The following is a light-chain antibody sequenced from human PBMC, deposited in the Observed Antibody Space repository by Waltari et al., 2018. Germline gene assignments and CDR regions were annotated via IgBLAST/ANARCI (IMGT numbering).Light chain of an antibody. CDR1: QSISSW. Sequence: DIQMTQFPSTLSASVGDRVTITCRASQSISSWLAWYQQKPGKAPKLLIYKASSLESGVPSRFSGSGSGTEFTLTISSLQPDDFATYYCQQYNSYWWTFGQGTKVEIK. CDR3: QQYNSYWWT. CDR2: KAS. J-gene: IGKJ1*01. V-gene: IGKV1-5*03.